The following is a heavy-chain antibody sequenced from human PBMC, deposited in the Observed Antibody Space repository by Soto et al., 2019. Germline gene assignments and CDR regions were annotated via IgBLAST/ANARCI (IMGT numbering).Heavy chain of an antibody. Sequence: EVQLVESGGGLVQPGGSLRLSCAASGFSFSTYSMNWVRQAPGKGLEWVSYISSRSYTIYYVDSVKGRFTIFRDNAKNSLYLQMNSLRDEDTAVYYCARGGSSSDNGMDVWGQGTKVTVSS. D-gene: IGHD6-6*01. V-gene: IGHV3-48*02. CDR2: ISSRSYTI. J-gene: IGHJ6*02. CDR1: GFSFSTYS. CDR3: ARGGSSSDNGMDV.